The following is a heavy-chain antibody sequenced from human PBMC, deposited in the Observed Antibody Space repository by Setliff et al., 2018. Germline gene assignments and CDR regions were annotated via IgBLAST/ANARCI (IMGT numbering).Heavy chain of an antibody. CDR3: ARTGTYRYFDY. Sequence: PSETLSLTCNVSGASVSSHYWDWIRQPPGKGLEWIGFISYSGITTYNVSLKSRVSISVDTAQNQFSLSLSSVTAADTAVYYCARTGTYRYFDYWGQGTLVTVSS. D-gene: IGHD1-1*01. CDR2: ISYSGIT. V-gene: IGHV4-59*08. J-gene: IGHJ4*02. CDR1: GASVSSHY.